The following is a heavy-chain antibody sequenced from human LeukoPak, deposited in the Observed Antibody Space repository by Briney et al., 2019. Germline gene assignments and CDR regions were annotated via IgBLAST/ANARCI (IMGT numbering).Heavy chain of an antibody. Sequence: PGGSLRLSCAASGFTFSSYAMHWVRQAPGKGLEWVSVISKSGASTHYADSVKGRFTISRDNSKNTLYLQMNSLRAEDTAVYYCAKDLSWGYFDYWGQGTLVTVSS. CDR2: ISKSGAST. D-gene: IGHD7-27*01. CDR1: GFTFSSYA. J-gene: IGHJ4*02. V-gene: IGHV3-23*01. CDR3: AKDLSWGYFDY.